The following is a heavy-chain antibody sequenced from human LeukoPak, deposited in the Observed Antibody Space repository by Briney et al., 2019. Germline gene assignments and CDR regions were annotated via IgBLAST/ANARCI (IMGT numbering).Heavy chain of an antibody. CDR3: ARQWLLLENWFDP. Sequence: GESLKISCKGSGYNFTSYWIGWVRQMPGKGLEWMGIIYPGDSDTRYSPSFQGQVTISADKFISTAYLQWSSLKASDTAMYYCARQWLLLENWFDPWGQGTLVTVSS. J-gene: IGHJ5*02. CDR2: IYPGDSDT. D-gene: IGHD3-22*01. CDR1: GYNFTSYW. V-gene: IGHV5-51*01.